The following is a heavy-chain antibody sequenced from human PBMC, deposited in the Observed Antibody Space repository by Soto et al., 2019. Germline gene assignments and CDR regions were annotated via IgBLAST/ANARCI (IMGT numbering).Heavy chain of an antibody. V-gene: IGHV3-7*01. CDR2: IKQDGSEK. D-gene: IGHD3-10*01. J-gene: IGHJ6*03. CDR3: ARDRWFGPGVHYMDV. Sequence: GGSLRLSCAASGFTFSSYWMSWVRQAPGKGLEWVANIKQDGSEKYYVDSVKGRFTISRDNAKNSLYLQMNSLRAEDTAVYYCARDRWFGPGVHYMDVWGKGTTVTVSS. CDR1: GFTFSSYW.